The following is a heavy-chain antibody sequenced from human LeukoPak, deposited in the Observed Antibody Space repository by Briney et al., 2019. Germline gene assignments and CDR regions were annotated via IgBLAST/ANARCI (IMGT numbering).Heavy chain of an antibody. CDR3: ARDFSVYYGSGAPGWFDP. V-gene: IGHV4-61*01. D-gene: IGHD3-10*01. Sequence: PSETLSLTYTVSGGSVSSGSYYWSWIRPPPGKGLEWIGYIYYGGSTNYNPSLKSRVTISVDTSKNQFSLKLSSVTAADTAVYYCARDFSVYYGSGAPGWFDPWGQGTLVTVSS. CDR1: GGSVSSGSYY. J-gene: IGHJ5*02. CDR2: IYYGGST.